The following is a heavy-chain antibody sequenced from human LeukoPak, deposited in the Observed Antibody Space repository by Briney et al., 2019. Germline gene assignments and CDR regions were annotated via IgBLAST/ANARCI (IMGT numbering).Heavy chain of an antibody. CDR1: GFTFNSYS. J-gene: IGHJ5*02. V-gene: IGHV3-21*01. D-gene: IGHD6-6*01. Sequence: NPGGSLRLSCAVSGFTFNSYSINWVRQAPGKGLEWVSSISSGSSYISYADSVRGRFTISRDNAKNSLYLQMNGLRTEDTAVYYCVRDASRWFDPWGQGTLVTVSS. CDR2: ISSGSSYI. CDR3: VRDASRWFDP.